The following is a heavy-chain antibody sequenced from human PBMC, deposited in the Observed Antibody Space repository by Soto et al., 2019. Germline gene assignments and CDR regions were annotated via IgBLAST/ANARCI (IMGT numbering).Heavy chain of an antibody. CDR3: ARDNPTFTTSYCYHCDVMDV. CDR2: IIPLFGTS. J-gene: IGHJ6*02. D-gene: IGHD4-4*01. Sequence: SVKVSCKASGSTFSTSGVNWVRQAPGQGLEWMGGIIPLFGTSIYAQKFQGRVTITAVESSSTAYMELSSLRSDDTDVYYCARDNPTFTTSYCYHCDVMDVWGQGTTVTVSS. CDR1: GSTFSTSG. V-gene: IGHV1-69*13.